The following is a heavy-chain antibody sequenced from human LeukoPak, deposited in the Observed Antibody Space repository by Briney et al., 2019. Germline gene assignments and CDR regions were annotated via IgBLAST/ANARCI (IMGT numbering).Heavy chain of an antibody. J-gene: IGHJ4*02. V-gene: IGHV1-69-2*01. CDR1: VYTFTDYY. CDR2: VDPEDGET. CDR3: ATGSAYDSSGG. Sequence: ASVKVSCKVSVYTFTDYYMHWVQQAPGKGLEWMGLVDPEDGETIYAEKFQGRVTITADTSTDTAYMELSSLRSEDTAVYYCATGSAYDSSGGWGQGTLVTVSS. D-gene: IGHD3-22*01.